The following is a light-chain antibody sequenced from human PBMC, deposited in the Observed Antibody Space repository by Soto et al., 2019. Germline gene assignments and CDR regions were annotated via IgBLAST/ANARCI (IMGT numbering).Light chain of an antibody. CDR3: QQYDNLPLFT. V-gene: IGKV3-15*01. CDR1: QTISND. Sequence: EVVMTQSPATVSVSPGEGVTLSCRASQTISNDLAWYQQKPGQAPRLLIYGASTRATGVPARFSGGGSGTEFTLTISSLQSEDFATYYCQQYDNLPLFTFGPGTKVDIK. CDR2: GAS. J-gene: IGKJ3*01.